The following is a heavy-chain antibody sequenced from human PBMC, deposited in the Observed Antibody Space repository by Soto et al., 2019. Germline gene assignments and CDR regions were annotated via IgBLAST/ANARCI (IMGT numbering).Heavy chain of an antibody. V-gene: IGHV3-30*18. D-gene: IGHD2-21*02. CDR1: GFTFSSYG. J-gene: IGHJ6*03. Sequence: GGSLRLSCAASGFTFSSYGMHWVRQAPGKGLEWVAVISYDGSDKYYADSLKGRFTISRDNSKNTLYLQMNSLRAEDTAVYYCAKEPRTVYYYYYMDVWGKGTTVTVSS. CDR3: AKEPRTVYYYYYMDV. CDR2: ISYDGSDK.